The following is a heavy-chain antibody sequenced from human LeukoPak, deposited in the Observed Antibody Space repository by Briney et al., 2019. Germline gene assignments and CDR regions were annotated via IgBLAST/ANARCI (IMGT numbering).Heavy chain of an antibody. CDR2: INQDGSVK. Sequence: GGSLRLSCAASGFTFSNYWMSWVRQAPGRGLEWVANINQDGSVKYYVDSVKGRFTISRDNAKNSQYLQMNSLRVEDTAVYYCARIGYSSSSLDYWGQGTLVTASS. V-gene: IGHV3-7*01. CDR3: ARIGYSSSSLDY. J-gene: IGHJ4*02. CDR1: GFTFSNYW. D-gene: IGHD6-6*01.